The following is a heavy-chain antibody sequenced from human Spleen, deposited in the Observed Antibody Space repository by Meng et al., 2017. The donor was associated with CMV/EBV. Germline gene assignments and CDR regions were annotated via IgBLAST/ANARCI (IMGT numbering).Heavy chain of an antibody. CDR2: IKQDGSEK. CDR1: FSGYL. D-gene: IGHD3-3*01. CDR3: ARDQRNYDFWSHYTHWYFDL. J-gene: IGHJ2*01. Sequence: FSGYLVSWVRRAPGKGLEWVANIKQDGSEKYCVDSVRGRFTISRDNAKNSVYLQMNSLRADDTAVYYCARDQRNYDFWSHYTHWYFDLWGRGTLVTVSS. V-gene: IGHV3-7*01.